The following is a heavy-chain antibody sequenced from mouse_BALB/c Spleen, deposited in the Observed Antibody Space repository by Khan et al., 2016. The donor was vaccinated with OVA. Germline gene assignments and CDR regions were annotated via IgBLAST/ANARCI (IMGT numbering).Heavy chain of an antibody. V-gene: IGHV1S137*01. D-gene: IGHD1-1*01. J-gene: IGHJ4*01. Sequence: QVQLQQSGPELVRPGVSVKISCKGSGYTFTDYGMHWVRQSPAKSLEWIGVITPYSGDTNYNQKFKGKTTMTVDKSSSTAYMELARLTSEDSAIYYCEILTLRLDYWGQGTSVTVSS. CDR2: ITPYSGDT. CDR1: GYTFTDYG. CDR3: EILTLRLDY.